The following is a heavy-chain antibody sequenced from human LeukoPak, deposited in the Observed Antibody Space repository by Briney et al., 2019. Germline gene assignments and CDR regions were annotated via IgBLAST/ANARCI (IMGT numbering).Heavy chain of an antibody. CDR1: GFTFSSYW. V-gene: IGHV3-7*03. CDR2: IKQDGSEK. J-gene: IGHJ4*02. Sequence: GGSLRLSCAASGFTFSSYWMSWVRQAPGKGLEWVANIKQDGSEKYYVDSVKGRFTISRDNAKNSLYLQMNSLRAEHTAVYYCARVVQIEGSPSYFDYWGQGTLVTVSS. CDR3: ARVVQIEGSPSYFDY. D-gene: IGHD1-26*01.